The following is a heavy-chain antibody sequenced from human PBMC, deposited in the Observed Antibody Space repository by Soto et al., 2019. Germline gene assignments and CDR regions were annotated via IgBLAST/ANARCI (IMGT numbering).Heavy chain of an antibody. V-gene: IGHV1-69*13. Sequence: GASVKVSCKASGGTFSSYAISWVRQAPGQGLEWMGGIIPIFGTANYAQKFQGRVTITADESTSTAYMELSSLRSEDTAVYYCARGSQRWLQPNWFDPWGQGTLVTVSS. J-gene: IGHJ5*02. CDR3: ARGSQRWLQPNWFDP. CDR1: GGTFSSYA. CDR2: IIPIFGTA. D-gene: IGHD5-12*01.